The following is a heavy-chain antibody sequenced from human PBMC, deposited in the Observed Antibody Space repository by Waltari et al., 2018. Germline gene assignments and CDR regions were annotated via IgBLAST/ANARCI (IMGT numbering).Heavy chain of an antibody. CDR2: SYSGGST. J-gene: IGHJ4*02. V-gene: IGHV3-53*01. Sequence: EVQLVESGGGLIQPGGSLRLSCAASGFTVSSNYMSWVRQAPGKGLEWVSVSYSGGSTYYADSVKGRFTISRDNSKNTLYLQMNSLRAEDTAVYYCAREMATYYFDYWGQGTLVTVSS. CDR1: GFTVSSNY. D-gene: IGHD5-12*01. CDR3: AREMATYYFDY.